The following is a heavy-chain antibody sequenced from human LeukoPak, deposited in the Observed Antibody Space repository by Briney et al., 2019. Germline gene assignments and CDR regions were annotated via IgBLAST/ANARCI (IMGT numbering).Heavy chain of an antibody. D-gene: IGHD6-19*01. CDR1: GFTLSNYW. J-gene: IGHJ4*02. CDR2: IKQDGSEI. CDR3: ASHNSAWYLGY. V-gene: IGHV3-7*02. Sequence: GWSLTLSCAASGFTLSNYWMSWIRQAPGKGLQWVANIKQDGSEIYYVDSVKGRFTISRDNAKNSLYLQMDSLRAEDTAVYYCASHNSAWYLGYWGQGTLVSVSS.